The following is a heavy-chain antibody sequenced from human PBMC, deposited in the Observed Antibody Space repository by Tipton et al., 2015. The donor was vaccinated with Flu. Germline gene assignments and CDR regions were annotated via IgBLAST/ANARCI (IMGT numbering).Heavy chain of an antibody. D-gene: IGHD2-2*01. CDR3: ARGDCSSTSCLDY. J-gene: IGHJ4*02. CDR1: GGSLSSYY. V-gene: IGHV4-4*07. Sequence: TLSLTCTVSGGSLSSYYWSWIRQPAGKGLEWIGRIYTSGGTKFNPSLRGRLTMSVDASKKEFSLKLSSVTAADTAVYYCARGDCSSTSCLDYWGQGTLVTVSS. CDR2: IYTSGGT.